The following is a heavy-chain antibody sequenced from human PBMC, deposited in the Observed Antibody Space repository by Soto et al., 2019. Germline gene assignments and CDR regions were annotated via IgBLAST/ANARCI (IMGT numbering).Heavy chain of an antibody. V-gene: IGHV4-39*01. CDR2: IYYSGST. J-gene: IGHJ6*03. D-gene: IGHD5-18*01. CDR3: ARQRGLRDEYAQLWSNYYYSYYMDV. CDR1: GGSISSISYY. Sequence: SETLSLTCTVSGGSISSISYYWGWIRQPPGKGLEWIGSIYYSGSTYYNPSLKSRVTISVDTSKNQFSLKLSSVTAADTAVYYCARQRGLRDEYAQLWSNYYYSYYMDVWGKGTTVTVSS.